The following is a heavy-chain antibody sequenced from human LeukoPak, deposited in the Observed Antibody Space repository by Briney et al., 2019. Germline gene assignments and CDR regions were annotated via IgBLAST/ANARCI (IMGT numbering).Heavy chain of an antibody. D-gene: IGHD3-10*01. Sequence: SETLSLTCTVSGGSVSSGSYYWSWIRQPPGKGLEWIGYIYYSGSTNYNPSLKSRVTISVDTSKNQFSLKLSSVTAADTAVYYCARGASLWLGELPHFDYWGQGTLVTVSS. V-gene: IGHV4-61*01. CDR1: GGSVSSGSYY. CDR3: ARGASLWLGELPHFDY. CDR2: IYYSGST. J-gene: IGHJ4*02.